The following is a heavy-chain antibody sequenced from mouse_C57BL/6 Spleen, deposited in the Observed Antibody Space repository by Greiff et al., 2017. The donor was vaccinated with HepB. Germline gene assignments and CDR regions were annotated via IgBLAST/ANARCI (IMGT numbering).Heavy chain of an antibody. V-gene: IGHV1-59*01. CDR3: ARRSPIYYDYDGFDY. CDR2: IDPSDSYT. Sequence: VQLQQSGAELVRPGTSVKLSCKASGYTFTSYWMHWVKQRPGQGLEWIGVIDPSDSYTNYNQKFKGKATLTVDTSSSTAYMQLSSLTSEDSAVYYCARRSPIYYDYDGFDYWGQGTTLTVSS. J-gene: IGHJ2*01. D-gene: IGHD2-4*01. CDR1: GYTFTSYW.